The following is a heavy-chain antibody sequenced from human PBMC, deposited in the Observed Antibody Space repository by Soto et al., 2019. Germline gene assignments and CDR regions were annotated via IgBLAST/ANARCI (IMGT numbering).Heavy chain of an antibody. D-gene: IGHD6-19*01. Sequence: QVQLVESGGGVVQPGRSLRLSCAASGFTFSSYAMHWVRQAPGKGLEWVAVISYDGSNKYYADSVKGRFTISRDNSKNTLYLQMNSLRAEDTAVYYCAREQWLVPQSSSFDYWGQGTLVTVSS. J-gene: IGHJ4*02. CDR3: AREQWLVPQSSSFDY. CDR1: GFTFSSYA. V-gene: IGHV3-30-3*01. CDR2: ISYDGSNK.